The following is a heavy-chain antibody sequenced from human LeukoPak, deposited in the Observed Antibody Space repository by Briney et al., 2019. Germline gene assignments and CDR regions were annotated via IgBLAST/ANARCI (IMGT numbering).Heavy chain of an antibody. J-gene: IGHJ5*02. CDR2: INTDGGYT. CDR3: ARVQTGTTNWFDP. D-gene: IGHD1-1*01. CDR1: GFTFSSYW. V-gene: IGHV3-74*01. Sequence: GGSLRLSCAASGFTFSSYWMHWVRQAPGKGLVWVSRINTDGGYTSYADSVKGRFTISRDNAKNTLYLQMNSLRAEDTAVYYCARVQTGTTNWFDPWGLGTLVTVSS.